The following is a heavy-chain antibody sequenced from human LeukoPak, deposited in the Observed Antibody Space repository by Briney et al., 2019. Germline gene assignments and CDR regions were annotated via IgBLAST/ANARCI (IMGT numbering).Heavy chain of an antibody. CDR3: AKDRYSSPLYYMDV. CDR1: GFTFDDYA. V-gene: IGHV3-9*03. J-gene: IGHJ6*03. Sequence: GGSLRLSCAASGFTFDDYAMHWVRQAPGKGLEWVSGISWNSGSIGYADSVKGRFTISRDNAKNSLYLQMNSLRAEDMALYYCAKDRYSSPLYYMDVWGKGTTVTVSS. D-gene: IGHD6-13*01. CDR2: ISWNSGSI.